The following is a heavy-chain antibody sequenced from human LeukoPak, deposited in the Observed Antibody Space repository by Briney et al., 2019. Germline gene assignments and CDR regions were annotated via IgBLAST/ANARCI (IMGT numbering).Heavy chain of an antibody. CDR3: ARAPPGGLQSFNFQH. CDR2: IYYSGST. D-gene: IGHD4-11*01. J-gene: IGHJ1*01. CDR1: GGSISSYY. Sequence: SETLSLTCTVSGGSISSYYWSWIRQPPGKGLEWIGYIYYSGSTNYNPSLKSRVTISEDTSKDQVSLKLTSVTAADTAVYYCARAPPGGLQSFNFQHWGQGTLVTV. V-gene: IGHV4-59*01.